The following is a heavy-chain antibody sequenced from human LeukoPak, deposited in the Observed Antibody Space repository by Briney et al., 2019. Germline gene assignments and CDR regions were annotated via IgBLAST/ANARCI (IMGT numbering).Heavy chain of an antibody. CDR3: ARRARERNRYYYDSWSHYNKYYFFDY. D-gene: IGHD3-10*01. Sequence: MPSETLSLTCGVYGGSFSGYQWTWIRQSPGKGLEWIGEINYSGSTNYNPSLKSRVTISVDTSENQFSLKLSSVTAADTAVYYCARRARERNRYYYDSWSHYNKYYFFDYWGQGTLVTVSS. V-gene: IGHV4-34*01. J-gene: IGHJ4*02. CDR1: GGSFSGYQ. CDR2: INYSGST.